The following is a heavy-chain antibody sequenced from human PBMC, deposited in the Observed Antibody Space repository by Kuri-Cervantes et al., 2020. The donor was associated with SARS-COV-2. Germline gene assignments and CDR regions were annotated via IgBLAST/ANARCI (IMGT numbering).Heavy chain of an antibody. Sequence: GGSLRLSCAASGFTFSGYWMSWVRQAPGKGLEWVSYISSSGSTIYYADSVKGRFTISRDNAKNSLYLQMNSLRAEDTAVYYCAREVRTVGYYYYMDVWGKGTTVTVSS. J-gene: IGHJ6*03. CDR2: ISSSGSTI. V-gene: IGHV3-11*01. D-gene: IGHD4-23*01. CDR1: GFTFSGYW. CDR3: AREVRTVGYYYYMDV.